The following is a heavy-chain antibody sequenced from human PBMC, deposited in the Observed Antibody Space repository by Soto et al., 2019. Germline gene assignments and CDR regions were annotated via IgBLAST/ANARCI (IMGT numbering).Heavy chain of an antibody. Sequence: QVQLVQSGAEVKKPGASVKISCKASGYTFTRYTMNWVRQAPGQRLEWMGWINPDNGNTKSSQKFQDRVIITRDTSASTADRDLSRLSSEDTAVYYCARGIATGQLDPWGQGTLVTVSS. CDR3: ARGIATGQLDP. J-gene: IGHJ5*02. CDR2: INPDNGNT. CDR1: GYTFTRYT. D-gene: IGHD2-15*01. V-gene: IGHV1-3*01.